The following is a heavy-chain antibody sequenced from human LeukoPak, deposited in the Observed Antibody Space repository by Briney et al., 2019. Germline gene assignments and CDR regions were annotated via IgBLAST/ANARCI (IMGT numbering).Heavy chain of an antibody. CDR1: GYTFTAYY. CDR2: INPNSGDT. CDR3: ARNYCSSNACYDYFDP. V-gene: IGHV1-2*02. J-gene: IGHJ5*02. Sequence: ASVKVSCKASGYTFTAYYMNWVRQAHGQGLEWMGWINPNSGDTVYAQKFQGRVTMTRDTSISTAYMDLSRLSSDDTAVYYCARNYCSSNACYDYFDPWGQGTLVAVSS. D-gene: IGHD2-2*01.